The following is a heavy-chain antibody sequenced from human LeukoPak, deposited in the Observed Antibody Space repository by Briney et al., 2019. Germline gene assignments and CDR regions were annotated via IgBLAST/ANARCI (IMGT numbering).Heavy chain of an antibody. Sequence: GGSLKLSCAASGSTFSGSAMHWVRQASGKGLEWVGRIRSKANSYATAYAASVKGRFTISRDDSKNTAYLQMNSLKTEDTAVYYCTRPTLPMVRGVIAAFDIWGQGTMVTVSS. CDR2: IRSKANSYAT. D-gene: IGHD3-10*01. J-gene: IGHJ3*02. CDR3: TRPTLPMVRGVIAAFDI. V-gene: IGHV3-73*01. CDR1: GSTFSGSA.